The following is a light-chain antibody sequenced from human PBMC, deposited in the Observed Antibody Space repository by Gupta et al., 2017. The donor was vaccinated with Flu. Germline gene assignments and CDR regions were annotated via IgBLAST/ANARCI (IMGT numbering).Light chain of an antibody. CDR3: CSYAGSYTFV. V-gene: IGLV2-11*01. CDR1: SSDVGGYNY. Sequence: VTISCTGTSSDVGGYNYDSWYQQHPGKAPKLMIYDVSKRPSGVPDRFSGSKSGNTASLTISGLQAEDEADYYCCSYAGSYTFVFGGGTKLTVL. J-gene: IGLJ2*01. CDR2: DVS.